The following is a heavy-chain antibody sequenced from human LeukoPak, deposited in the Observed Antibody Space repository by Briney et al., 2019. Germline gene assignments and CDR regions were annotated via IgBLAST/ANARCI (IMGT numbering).Heavy chain of an antibody. CDR2: IKSKADGGTT. D-gene: IGHD1-14*01. V-gene: IGHV3-15*01. CDR1: GFTFSNTW. J-gene: IGHJ4*02. Sequence: PGGSLRLSCAASGFTFSNTWMTWVRQAPGKGLEWVGRIKSKADGGTTDYAAPVKGRFTISRDDSKNTLYLQMSSLKTEDTAVYYCTSRPAPSAAYWGQGTLVTVSS. CDR3: TSRPAPSAAY.